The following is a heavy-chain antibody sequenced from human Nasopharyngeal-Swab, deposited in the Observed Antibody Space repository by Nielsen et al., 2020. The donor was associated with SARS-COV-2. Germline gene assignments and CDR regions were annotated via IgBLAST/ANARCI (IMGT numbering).Heavy chain of an antibody. CDR2: INHSGST. V-gene: IGHV4-34*01. J-gene: IGHJ6*02. CDR1: GYSISSGYY. D-gene: IGHD3-10*01. Sequence: SETLSLTCAVSGYSISSGYYWSWIRQPPGKGLEWIGEINHSGSTNYNPSLKSRVTISVDTSKNQFSLKLSSVTAADTAVYYCASRFGGSGSYTDVWGQGTTVTVSS. CDR3: ASRFGGSGSYTDV.